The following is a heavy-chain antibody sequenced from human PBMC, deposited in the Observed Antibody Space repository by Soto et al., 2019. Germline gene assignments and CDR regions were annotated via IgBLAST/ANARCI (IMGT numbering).Heavy chain of an antibody. V-gene: IGHV4-59*08. CDR1: GVSITSYH. Sequence: ESLSLTCIVSGVSITSYHWSWIRQFPGKGLEWIGYTAYTGNTNYNPSLKSPVTISMDTSKNQVSLNLTSVNAADTDVYDCARHMYAGVNHYFHPWGQGTLVTVSS. CDR3: ARHMYAGVNHYFHP. J-gene: IGHJ1*01. CDR2: TAYTGNT. D-gene: IGHD2-8*01.